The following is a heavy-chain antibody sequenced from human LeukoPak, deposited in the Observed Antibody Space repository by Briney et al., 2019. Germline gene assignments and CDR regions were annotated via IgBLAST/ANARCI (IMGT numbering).Heavy chain of an antibody. V-gene: IGHV3-11*04. CDR3: ATLHDYDSNSIWFDP. D-gene: IGHD3-22*01. Sequence: KPGGSLRLSCAASGFTFSDYYMSWIRQAPGKGLEWVSYISSSGSTIYYADSVKGRFTISRDNAKNSLYLQMNSLRAEDTAVYYCATLHDYDSNSIWFDPWGQGTLVTVSS. CDR1: GFTFSDYY. CDR2: ISSSGSTI. J-gene: IGHJ5*02.